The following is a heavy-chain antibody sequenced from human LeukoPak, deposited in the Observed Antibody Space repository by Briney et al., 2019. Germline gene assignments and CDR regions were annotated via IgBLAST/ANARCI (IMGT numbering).Heavy chain of an antibody. CDR2: ISGSGGSP. J-gene: IGHJ4*02. CDR3: AKGSRGSYYGSYYDY. CDR1: EFTLSSYA. V-gene: IGHV3-23*01. D-gene: IGHD1-26*01. Sequence: ARGSLRLSCAASEFTLSSYAMSWVRQAPGKGLEWVSAISGSGGSPYYADSVKGRFTISRDNSKNTLYLQMNSLRADDTAVYYCAKGSRGSYYGSYYDYWGQGTLVAVSS.